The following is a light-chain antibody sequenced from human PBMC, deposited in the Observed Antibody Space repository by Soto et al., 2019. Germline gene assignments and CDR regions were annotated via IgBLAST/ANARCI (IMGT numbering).Light chain of an antibody. V-gene: IGKV3-20*01. CDR2: SVS. Sequence: VLTQSPDTLSLSPGDRATLSCRANQSASRQYLSWYQQSPGQPPSLLIYSVSMRAHGVPDRFSGSGSGSEFTLTINSLDHEDFALYYCQDFDSPQWTFGQGTKIE. CDR3: QDFDSPQWT. J-gene: IGKJ1*01. CDR1: QSASRQY.